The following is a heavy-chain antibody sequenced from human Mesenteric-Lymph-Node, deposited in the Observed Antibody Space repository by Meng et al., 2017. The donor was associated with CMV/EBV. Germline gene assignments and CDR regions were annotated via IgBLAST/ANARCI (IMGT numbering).Heavy chain of an antibody. V-gene: IGHV4-34*01. J-gene: IGHJ4*02. Sequence: LTCAVDGGAFSGYFWSWIRQPPGKGLEWIGEIDHSRTANYNPSLRGRLTMSLDTTKRQISLKLSSVTAADTAVYYCARGAPEGYFDYWGQGALVTVSS. CDR3: ARGAPEGYFDY. D-gene: IGHD1-14*01. CDR1: GGAFSGYF. CDR2: IDHSRTA.